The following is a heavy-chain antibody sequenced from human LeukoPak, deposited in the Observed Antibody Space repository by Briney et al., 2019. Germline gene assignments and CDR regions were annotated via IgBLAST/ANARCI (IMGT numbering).Heavy chain of an antibody. CDR3: AKAPFGGYCSSTSCPLDY. CDR2: ISGSGGST. D-gene: IGHD2-2*01. V-gene: IGHV3-23*01. CDR1: GFTFSSYA. J-gene: IGHJ4*02. Sequence: PGGSLRLSCAASGFTFSSYAMSWVRQAPGKGLEWVSAISGSGGSTYYADSVKGRFTIPRDNSKNTLYLQMNSLRAEDTAVYYCAKAPFGGYCSSTSCPLDYWGQGTLVIVSS.